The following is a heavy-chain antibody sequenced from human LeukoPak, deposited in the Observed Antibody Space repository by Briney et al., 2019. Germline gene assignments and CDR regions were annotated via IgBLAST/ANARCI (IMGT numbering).Heavy chain of an antibody. CDR3: ARDSSGWFTFDY. CDR1: GGSISSYY. J-gene: IGHJ4*02. Sequence: SETLSLTCTVSGGSISSYYWSWIRQPPGKGLEWIGYIYYSGSTNYNPSFKSRVTISVDTSKNQFSLKLSSVTAADTAVYYCARDSSGWFTFDYWGQGTLVTVSS. CDR2: IYYSGST. V-gene: IGHV4-59*01. D-gene: IGHD6-19*01.